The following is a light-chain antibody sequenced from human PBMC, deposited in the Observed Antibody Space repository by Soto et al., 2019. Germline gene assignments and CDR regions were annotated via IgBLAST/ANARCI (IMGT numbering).Light chain of an antibody. J-gene: IGKJ2*01. CDR1: QNILTY. CDR2: AAI. Sequence: DIQMTQSPSSLSASVGDRVTITCRASQNILTYLNLYQQRTGKAPKFLIYAAISVQDGVPSRFSGSESGTEFNLTIYNLQPEDSAIYYCQQSYSAPLTFGQVTNLEIK. CDR3: QQSYSAPLT. V-gene: IGKV1-39*01.